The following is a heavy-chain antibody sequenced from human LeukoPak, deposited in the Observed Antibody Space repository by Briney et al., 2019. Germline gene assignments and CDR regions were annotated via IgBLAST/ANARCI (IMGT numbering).Heavy chain of an antibody. CDR1: GFTFSSYW. D-gene: IGHD5-24*01. CDR2: IKQDGSEK. J-gene: IGHJ3*02. CDR3: ARGDGYNLGAFDI. V-gene: IGHV3-7*04. Sequence: RSGGSLRLSCAASGFTFSSYWMSWVRQAPGKGLEWVANIKQDGSEKYYVDSVKGRFTISRDNAKNSLYLQMNSLRAEDTAVYYCARGDGYNLGAFDIWGQGTMVTVSS.